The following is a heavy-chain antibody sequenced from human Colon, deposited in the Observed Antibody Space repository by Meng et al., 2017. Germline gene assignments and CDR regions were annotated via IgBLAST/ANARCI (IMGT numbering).Heavy chain of an antibody. CDR2: MKNKAAGGTI. D-gene: IGHD2-8*02. V-gene: IGHV3-15*01. J-gene: IGHJ4*02. CDR1: GFTLADAW. Sequence: GESLKISCAASGFTLADAWIIWVRQAPGKGLEWVGRMKNKAAGGTIDYAAPVRGRFTISKDDSENTMYLQMNSLKTEDTAVYYCTTDLQDCGTYWYNCYWGQGTLVTVSS. CDR3: TTDLQDCGTYWYNCY.